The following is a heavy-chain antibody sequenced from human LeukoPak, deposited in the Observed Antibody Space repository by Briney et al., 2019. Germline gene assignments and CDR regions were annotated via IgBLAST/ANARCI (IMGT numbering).Heavy chain of an antibody. D-gene: IGHD5-18*01. Sequence: PGGSLRLSCAASGFTFSSYAMSWVRQAPGKGLEWVANIKQDGSEKHYVDSVKGRFTISRDNAKNSLYLQMNSLRAEDTAVYYCARAQRGYSYGYVGFAYYYYYYMDVWGKGTTVTVSS. CDR3: ARAQRGYSYGYVGFAYYYYYYMDV. J-gene: IGHJ6*03. V-gene: IGHV3-7*01. CDR1: GFTFSSYA. CDR2: IKQDGSEK.